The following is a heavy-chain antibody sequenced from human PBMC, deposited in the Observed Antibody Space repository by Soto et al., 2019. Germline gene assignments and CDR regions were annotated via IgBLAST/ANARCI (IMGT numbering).Heavy chain of an antibody. J-gene: IGHJ5*02. V-gene: IGHV3-9*01. Sequence: EVQLVESGGGLVQPGRSLRLSCTASGFTFHDYAMHWVRQAPGKGLEWVSGISGSSDSIGYADSVKGRFTISRDNAKNSLYLQMNSLRPEDTAFYYCAKDIGSAWYSGRFDPWGQGTLVTVSS. D-gene: IGHD6-19*01. CDR2: ISGSSDSI. CDR3: AKDIGSAWYSGRFDP. CDR1: GFTFHDYA.